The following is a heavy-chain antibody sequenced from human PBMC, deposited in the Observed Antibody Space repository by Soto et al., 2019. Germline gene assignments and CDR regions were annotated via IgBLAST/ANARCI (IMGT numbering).Heavy chain of an antibody. J-gene: IGHJ4*02. Sequence: GGSPRLSCTGSGFNFANYALTWVRQAPGKGLEWVGFIRGETNGGMADYAASLKGRITISRDDSKSIAYLEINSLQTEDTAVYYCTRYYYESSGYYVYWGQGTLVTVSS. V-gene: IGHV3-49*04. CDR3: TRYYYESSGYYVY. CDR2: IRGETNGGMA. CDR1: GFNFANYA. D-gene: IGHD3-22*01.